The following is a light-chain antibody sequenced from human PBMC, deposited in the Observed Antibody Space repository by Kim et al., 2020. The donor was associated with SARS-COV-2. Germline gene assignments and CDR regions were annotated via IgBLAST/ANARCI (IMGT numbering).Light chain of an antibody. CDR1: RSDVGDYNF. J-gene: IGLJ2*01. CDR3: ASYTSSNTLL. Sequence: GQSITIPSTGTRSDVGDYNFVSWDKQHPGKAPKLMIYDVSPPPSGVSNRFSGSKSANTASLTLSGLQAEDEAHYYCASYTSSNTLLFGGGTQLTVL. V-gene: IGLV2-14*03. CDR2: DVS.